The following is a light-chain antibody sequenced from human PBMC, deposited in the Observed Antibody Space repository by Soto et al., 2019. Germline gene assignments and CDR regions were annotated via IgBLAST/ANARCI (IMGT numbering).Light chain of an antibody. V-gene: IGLV1-40*01. J-gene: IGLJ1*01. CDR3: QSYESSTSGYV. Sequence: QSVLTQPPSVSGAPGQRVTISCTGSSSNIGAGYDVHWYQQVPGTAPKLLIYANRNRPAGVPDRFSASKSETSASLAITGLQAEDDADYYCQSYESSTSGYVFGTGTKVTVL. CDR1: SSNIGAGYD. CDR2: ANR.